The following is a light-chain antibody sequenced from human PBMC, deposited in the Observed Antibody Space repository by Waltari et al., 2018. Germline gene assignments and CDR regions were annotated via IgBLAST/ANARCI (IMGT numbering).Light chain of an antibody. CDR1: SSDVGVYNY. Sequence: QSALTQPPSASGSPGQSVTISCTGTSSDVGVYNYVSWYHQHPGKAPKLMIYEVSKRPSGVPDRFSGSKSGNTASLTVSGLQAEDEADYYCSSYAGSNNYVVFGGGTKLTVL. CDR2: EVS. CDR3: SSYAGSNNYVV. J-gene: IGLJ2*01. V-gene: IGLV2-8*01.